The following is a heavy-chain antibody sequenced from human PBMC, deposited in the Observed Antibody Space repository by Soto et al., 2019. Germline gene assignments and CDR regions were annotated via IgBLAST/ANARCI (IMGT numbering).Heavy chain of an antibody. J-gene: IGHJ3*01. Sequence: PSETLSLTCTVSGVSISSSSYYWGWIRQPPGKGLEWIGSIYYSGSTYYNPSLKSRVTISVDTSKNQFSLKLSSVTAADTAVYYCASEGYCSGGSCPFWGKGTMVTVSS. CDR2: IYYSGST. CDR1: GVSISSSSYY. D-gene: IGHD2-15*01. CDR3: ASEGYCSGGSCPF. V-gene: IGHV4-39*01.